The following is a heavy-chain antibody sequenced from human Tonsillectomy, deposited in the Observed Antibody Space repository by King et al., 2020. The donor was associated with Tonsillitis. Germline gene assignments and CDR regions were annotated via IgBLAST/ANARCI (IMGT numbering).Heavy chain of an antibody. J-gene: IGHJ6*02. CDR1: GFTFSSYW. CDR3: ARAANYYSMDV. Sequence: VQLVESGGGLVQPGGSLRLSCAASGFTFSSYWMHWVRHVPGKGLVWVSRINRDGSSTNYADSVKGRFTISRDNAKNTLYLQMNSLRAEDTAVYYCARAANYYSMDVWGQGTTVTVPS. V-gene: IGHV3-74*01. CDR2: INRDGSST.